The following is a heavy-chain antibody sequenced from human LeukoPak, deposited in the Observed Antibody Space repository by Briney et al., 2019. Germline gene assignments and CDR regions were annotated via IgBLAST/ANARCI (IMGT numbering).Heavy chain of an antibody. CDR2: INPNSGGT. Sequence: ASVKVSCKASGYTFTGYYMHWVRQAPGQGLEWMGRINPNSGGTNYAQTFQGRVTMTRDTSITTAYLEVSSLRSDDTAVYYCARGVTIGELLNPFDYWGQGTLVTVSS. CDR1: GYTFTGYY. V-gene: IGHV1-2*06. CDR3: ARGVTIGELLNPFDY. J-gene: IGHJ4*02. D-gene: IGHD3-10*01.